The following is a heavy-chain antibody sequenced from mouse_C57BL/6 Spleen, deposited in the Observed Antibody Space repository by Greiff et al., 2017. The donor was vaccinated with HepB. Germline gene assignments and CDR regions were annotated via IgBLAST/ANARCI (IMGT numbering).Heavy chain of an antibody. CDR2: SRNKANDYTT. V-gene: IGHV7-1*01. CDR1: GFTFSDFY. J-gene: IGHJ4*01. D-gene: IGHD2-2*01. Sequence: EVKLMESGGGLVQSGRSLRLSCATSGFTFSDFYMEWVRQAPGKGLEWIAASRNKANDYTTEYSASVKGRFIVSRDTSQSILYLQMNALRAEDTAIYYCARDAWLHYAMDDWGQGTSVTVSS. CDR3: ARDAWLHYAMDD.